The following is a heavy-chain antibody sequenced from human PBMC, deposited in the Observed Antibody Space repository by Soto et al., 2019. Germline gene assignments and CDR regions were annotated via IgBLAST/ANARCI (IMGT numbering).Heavy chain of an antibody. J-gene: IGHJ4*02. V-gene: IGHV1-69*01. Sequence: QVQLVQSGAEVKKPGSSVKVSCTSSGGTFISYAISWVRQAPGQGLEWMGGVIPMFGTANYAQKFQGRVTITADESTSTAYMELSSLRSEDTAVYYCARWGYYYDSSGYYFLDYWGQGTLVTVSS. CDR3: ARWGYYYDSSGYYFLDY. D-gene: IGHD3-22*01. CDR2: VIPMFGTA. CDR1: GGTFISYA.